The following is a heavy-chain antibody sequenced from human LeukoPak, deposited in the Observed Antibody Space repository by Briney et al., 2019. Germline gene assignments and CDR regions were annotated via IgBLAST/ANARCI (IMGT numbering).Heavy chain of an antibody. CDR3: AKDYVGVTPDY. CDR1: GFTLSNYA. V-gene: IGHV3-23*01. Sequence: GGSLRLSCAASGFTLSNYAMSWVRQAPAKGLEWVSLISGSGSSTHYADSVKGLFTISRDNSKNTLYLQMNSLRAEDTAIYYCAKDYVGVTPDYWGQGTLVTVSS. D-gene: IGHD1-26*01. J-gene: IGHJ4*02. CDR2: ISGSGSST.